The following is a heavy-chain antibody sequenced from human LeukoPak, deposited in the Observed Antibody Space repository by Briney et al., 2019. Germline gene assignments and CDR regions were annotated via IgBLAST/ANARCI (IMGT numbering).Heavy chain of an antibody. Sequence: KPSETLSLTCTVSGGSISSYYWSWIRQPPGKGLEWIGYIYYSGSTNYNPSLKSRVTISVDTSKIQFSLKLSSVTAADTAVYYCASSPCSGGSCFPFGYYGMDVWGQGTTVTVSS. D-gene: IGHD2-15*01. CDR2: IYYSGST. CDR3: ASSPCSGGSCFPFGYYGMDV. CDR1: GGSISSYY. J-gene: IGHJ6*02. V-gene: IGHV4-59*01.